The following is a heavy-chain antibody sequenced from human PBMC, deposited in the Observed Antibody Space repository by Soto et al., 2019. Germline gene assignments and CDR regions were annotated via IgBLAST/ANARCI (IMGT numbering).Heavy chain of an antibody. V-gene: IGHV1-18*01. CDR3: ARDTGNFFDY. CDR1: CYTFTSYT. CDR2: IGPSSGNT. Sequence: WASVKVSGEASCYTFTSYTISWVRQAPGQGLEWVGWIGPSSGNTDSARNLQGRVTMTTDTSTSTAYMELRSLRSDDTAVYYCARDTGNFFDYWGQGTLVTVSS. J-gene: IGHJ4*02.